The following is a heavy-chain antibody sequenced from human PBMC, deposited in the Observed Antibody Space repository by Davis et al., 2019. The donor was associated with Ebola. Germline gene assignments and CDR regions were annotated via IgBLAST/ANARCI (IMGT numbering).Heavy chain of an antibody. CDR3: ARGPDIAY. Sequence: LRLSCTVSGGSIKSDDYYWIWIRQPPGKGLEWIGYIYYSGSTYYSSSLKSRITISVDTSKNQFSLRLSSVTAADTAMYYCARGPDIAYWGQGTLVTVSS. CDR2: IYYSGST. CDR1: GGSIKSDDYY. D-gene: IGHD3-9*01. V-gene: IGHV4-30-4*01. J-gene: IGHJ4*02.